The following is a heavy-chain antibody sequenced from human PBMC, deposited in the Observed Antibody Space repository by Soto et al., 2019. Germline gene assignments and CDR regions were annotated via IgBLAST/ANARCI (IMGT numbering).Heavy chain of an antibody. D-gene: IGHD6-19*01. CDR2: IYYSGST. Sequence: SETLSLTCTVSGGSISSSSYYWGWIRQPPGKGLEWIGSIYYSGSTYYNPSLKSRVTISVDTSKNQFSLKLSSVTAADTAVYYCARPGGGWYMNGSAPGGQGTRVPVSS. CDR3: ARPGGGWYMNGSAP. V-gene: IGHV4-39*01. CDR1: GGSISSSSYY. J-gene: IGHJ5*02.